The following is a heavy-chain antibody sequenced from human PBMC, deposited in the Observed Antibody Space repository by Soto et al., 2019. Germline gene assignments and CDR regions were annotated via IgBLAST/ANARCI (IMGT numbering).Heavy chain of an antibody. CDR2: INSDGSST. CDR3: ARVGVSSGWHARIYYFDY. J-gene: IGHJ4*02. D-gene: IGHD6-19*01. V-gene: IGHV3-74*01. CDR1: GFTFSSYW. Sequence: PGGSLRLSCAASGFTFSSYWMHWVRQAPGKGLVWVSRINSDGSSTSYADSVKGRFTISRDNAKNTLYLQMNSLRAEDTAVYYCARVGVSSGWHARIYYFDYWGQGTLVTVSS.